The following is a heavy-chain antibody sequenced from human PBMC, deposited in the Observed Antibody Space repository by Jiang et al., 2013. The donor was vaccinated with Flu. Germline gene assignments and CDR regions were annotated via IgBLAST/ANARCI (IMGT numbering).Heavy chain of an antibody. V-gene: IGHV4-39*01. CDR1: GDSISRSSYY. Sequence: GPGLVKPSETLSLTCTVSGDSISRSSYYWGWIRQPPGKGLEWIGSIFYSGTTYYNPSLKSRVSISVDTSKNQFSLEDELCDRRRHGCFYCARLVLMSRPGIHWGQGTRVTGLL. D-gene: IGHD6-6*01. CDR3: ARLVLMSRPGIH. CDR2: IFYSGTT. J-gene: IGHJ4*02.